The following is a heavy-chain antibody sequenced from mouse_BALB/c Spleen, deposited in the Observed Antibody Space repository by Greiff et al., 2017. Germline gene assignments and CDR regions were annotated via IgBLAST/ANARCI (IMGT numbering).Heavy chain of an antibody. D-gene: IGHD2-10*01. CDR3: ARPSYYGNYGGAMDY. CDR2: ISSGGSYT. Sequence: EVHLVESGGGLVKPGGSLKLSCAASGFTFSSYAMSWVRQTPEKRLEWVATISSGGSYTYYPDSVKGRFTISRDNAKNTLYLQMSSLRSEDTAMYYCARPSYYGNYGGAMDYWGQGTSVTVSS. V-gene: IGHV5-9-3*01. CDR1: GFTFSSYA. J-gene: IGHJ4*01.